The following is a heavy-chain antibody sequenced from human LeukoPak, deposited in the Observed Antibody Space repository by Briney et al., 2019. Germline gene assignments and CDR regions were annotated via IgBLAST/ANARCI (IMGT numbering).Heavy chain of an antibody. CDR3: AGRGQRYFRD. V-gene: IGHV4-61*05. CDR1: GGSISSSSYY. J-gene: IGHJ1*01. CDR2: IYRFGNT. Sequence: SETLSLTCTVSGGSISSSSYYWGWIRQPPGKGLEGIGYIYRFGNTDYNPSLMRRVTISLDTSKKQLSLNLTSVTAADTAVYYCAGRGQRYFRDWGQGTLVTVSS.